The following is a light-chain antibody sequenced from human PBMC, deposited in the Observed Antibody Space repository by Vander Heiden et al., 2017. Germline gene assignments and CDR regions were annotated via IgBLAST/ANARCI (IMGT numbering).Light chain of an antibody. Sequence: QSVLTQPPSVSEAPGQTVTISCTGSSSNIGAGYNVQWYQQLPGTAPKLLIYSNNNRPSGVPDRFSGSKSGASAYLAITGVQTEDEADYYCQSYDRSLSLVVFGGGTRLTVL. CDR3: QSYDRSLSLVV. CDR2: SNN. J-gene: IGLJ2*01. V-gene: IGLV1-40*01. CDR1: SSNIGAGYN.